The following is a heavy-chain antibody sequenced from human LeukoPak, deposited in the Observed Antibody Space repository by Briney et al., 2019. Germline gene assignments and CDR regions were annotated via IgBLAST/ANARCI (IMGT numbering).Heavy chain of an antibody. V-gene: IGHV3-9*01. CDR3: AKDDKQQLGAVAGNFDY. D-gene: IGHD6-13*01. CDR2: ISWNSGRI. Sequence: GRSLRLSCAASGFTFDDYAMHWARQAPGKGLEWVSGISWNSGRIGYADSVKGRFTISRDNAKNSLYLQMNSLRAEDTALYYCAKDDKQQLGAVAGNFDYWGQGTLVTVPS. CDR1: GFTFDDYA. J-gene: IGHJ4*02.